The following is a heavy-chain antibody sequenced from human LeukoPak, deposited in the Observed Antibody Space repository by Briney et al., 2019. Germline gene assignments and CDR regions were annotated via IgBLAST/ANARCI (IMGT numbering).Heavy chain of an antibody. Sequence: ASVKVSFTASGYTFTVYYMHWVRQAPGQGLEWMGWINPNSGGTNYAQKFQGRVTMTWDAPISTAYMELSRLRSDDTAVYYCARVRYGSGSYYSRWGQGTLGTVSS. D-gene: IGHD3-10*01. CDR1: GYTFTVYY. J-gene: IGHJ4*02. V-gene: IGHV1-2*02. CDR2: INPNSGGT. CDR3: ARVRYGSGSYYSR.